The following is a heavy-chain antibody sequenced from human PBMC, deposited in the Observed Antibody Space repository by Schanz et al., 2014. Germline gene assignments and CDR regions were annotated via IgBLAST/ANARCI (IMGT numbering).Heavy chain of an antibody. CDR1: GFIFSSYD. Sequence: QVQLVESGGGVVQPGGSLRLSCAVSGFIFSSYDMHWVRQAPGKGLEWVAFTRYDGSNEYYVDSVKGRFTISRDNSKNTLYLRMNSLRAEDTAVYYCAKGSMAARPLLPTDYYFYGTDIWGQGTTVTVSS. CDR2: TRYDGSNE. V-gene: IGHV3-30*02. D-gene: IGHD6-6*01. J-gene: IGHJ6*02. CDR3: AKGSMAARPLLPTDYYFYGTDI.